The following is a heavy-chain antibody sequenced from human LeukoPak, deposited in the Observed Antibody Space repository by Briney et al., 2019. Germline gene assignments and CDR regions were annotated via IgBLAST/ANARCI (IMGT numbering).Heavy chain of an antibody. V-gene: IGHV3-23*01. J-gene: IGHJ4*02. CDR3: AKGIAAAGKYYFDY. CDR1: GFTFSSYA. CDR2: ISGSGGST. D-gene: IGHD6-13*01. Sequence: GGSLRLSCAASGFTFSSYAMSWVRQSPGKGLEWVSAISGSGGSTYYADSVKGRFTISRDNSKNTLYLQMNSLRAEDTAVYYCAKGIAAAGKYYFDYWGQGTLVTVSS.